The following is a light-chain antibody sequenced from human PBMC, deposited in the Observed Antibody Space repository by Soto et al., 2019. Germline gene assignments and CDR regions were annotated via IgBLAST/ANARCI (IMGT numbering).Light chain of an antibody. CDR3: AAYTSSSTSVI. J-gene: IGLJ2*01. V-gene: IGLV2-14*01. CDR2: EVS. CDR1: SSDVGGYKY. Sequence: QSALTQPASVSGSPGQTITISCTGTSSDVGGYKYVSWDQQHPDKAPKLIIFEVSNRPSGISSRFSGSKSGNTASLTISGLQAEDEADYYCAAYTSSSTSVIFGRGTKLTVL.